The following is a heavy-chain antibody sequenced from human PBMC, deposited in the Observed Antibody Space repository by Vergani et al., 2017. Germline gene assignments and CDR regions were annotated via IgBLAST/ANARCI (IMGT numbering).Heavy chain of an antibody. Sequence: QVPLVQSGAEVKKPGASVKVSCTASGYTFTDYFMHWVRQAPGQGLEWMGWINPNSGGTNYAQKFQGRVTMTRDTSISTAYMELSNLRSDDTAVYYCARVGTSSNRDYFDYWGQGTLVTVSS. CDR2: INPNSGGT. CDR1: GYTFTDYF. CDR3: ARVGTSSNRDYFDY. J-gene: IGHJ4*02. V-gene: IGHV1-2*02. D-gene: IGHD2-2*01.